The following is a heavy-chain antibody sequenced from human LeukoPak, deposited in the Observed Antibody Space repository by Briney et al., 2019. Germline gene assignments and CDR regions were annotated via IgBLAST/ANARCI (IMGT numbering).Heavy chain of an antibody. CDR3: ARDAFSSGWPFDY. CDR2: ISSSSSYI. V-gene: IGHV3-21*01. J-gene: IGHJ4*02. Sequence: GGSLRLSCAASGFTFSSYGMHWVRQAPGKGLEWVSSISSSSSYIYYADSVKGRLTISRDNAKNSLYLQMNSLRAEDTAVYYCARDAFSSGWPFDYWGQGTLVTVSS. D-gene: IGHD6-19*01. CDR1: GFTFSSYG.